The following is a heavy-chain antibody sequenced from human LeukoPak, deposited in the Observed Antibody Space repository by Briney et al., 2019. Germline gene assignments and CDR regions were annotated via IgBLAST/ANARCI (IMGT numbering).Heavy chain of an antibody. V-gene: IGHV4-59*01. CDR1: GGSISSYY. D-gene: IGHD3-9*01. CDR3: ARDRDLLNSHDAFDI. Sequence: SETLSLTCTVSGGSISSYYWSWIRQPPGKGLEWIGYIYYSGSTNYNPSLKSRVTISVDTSKNQFSLRLSSVTAADTAVYYCARDRDLLNSHDAFDIWGQGTMVTVSS. J-gene: IGHJ3*02. CDR2: IYYSGST.